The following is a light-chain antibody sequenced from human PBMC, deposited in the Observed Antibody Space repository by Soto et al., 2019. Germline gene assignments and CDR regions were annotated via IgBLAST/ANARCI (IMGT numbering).Light chain of an antibody. CDR2: SAS. CDR3: QPPSSFPLT. V-gene: IGKV1-12*01. J-gene: IGKJ4*01. Sequence: DIQVTQSPSSVSSSVGDRVTITCRTSQDVSSWLAWYQQKPGKAPELLIYSASTMHTGVPSRFSGSGSGTDFTLTISSLEPEDFATYYCQPPSSFPLTFGGGTKVDIK. CDR1: QDVSSW.